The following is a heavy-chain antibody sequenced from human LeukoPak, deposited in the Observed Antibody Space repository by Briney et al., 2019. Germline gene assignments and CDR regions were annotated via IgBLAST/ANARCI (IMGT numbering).Heavy chain of an antibody. V-gene: IGHV4-59*08. CDR3: AGHHPRNTVDF. J-gene: IGHJ4*02. Sequence: SETLSLTCTVSGVSISSYYWSWIRQPPGKGPEWIGYIHYSGNTNYNPSLKSRVTISLDTSKNQFSLKLSSVTAADTAVYYCAGHHPRNTVDFWGQGTLVTVSS. CDR2: IHYSGNT. D-gene: IGHD2/OR15-2a*01. CDR1: GVSISSYY.